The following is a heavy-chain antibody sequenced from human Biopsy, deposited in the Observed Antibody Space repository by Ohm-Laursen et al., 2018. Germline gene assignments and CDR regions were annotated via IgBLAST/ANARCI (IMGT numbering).Heavy chain of an antibody. J-gene: IGHJ3*01. V-gene: IGHV4-4*07. D-gene: IGHD3-22*01. CDR1: GGDINNYY. CDR3: ASVVLGPTNDAFDL. Sequence: ETLSLTCNVSGGDINNYYWSWIRQPAGKGLEWIGRIYPGGSTNYNPYIKSRVTMSVDTSKKKLSLRLRSVTAADTAMYYCASVVLGPTNDAFDLWGQGTMVVVSS. CDR2: IYPGGST.